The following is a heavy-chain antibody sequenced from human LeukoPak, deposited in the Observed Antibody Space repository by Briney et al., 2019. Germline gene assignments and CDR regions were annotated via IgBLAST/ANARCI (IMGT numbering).Heavy chain of an antibody. V-gene: IGHV1-8*01. J-gene: IGHJ5*02. CDR1: GYTFTSYD. D-gene: IGHD2-15*01. Sequence: ASVKVSCKASGYTFTSYDINWVRQATGQGLEWMGWMNPNSGNTGYAQKFQGRVTMTRNTSISTAYMELSSLRSEDTAVYYCARGRRLGRFVVAVAATNWFDPWGQGTLVTVSS. CDR2: MNPNSGNT. CDR3: ARGRRLGRFVVAVAATNWFDP.